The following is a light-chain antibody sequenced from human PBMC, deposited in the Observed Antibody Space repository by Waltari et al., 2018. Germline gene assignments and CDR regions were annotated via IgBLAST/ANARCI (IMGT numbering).Light chain of an antibody. CDR1: NIADKN. V-gene: IGLV3-21*04. CDR2: YDS. CDR3: QVWDTSIDLSV. Sequence: SYVLTQAPSVSVAPGETARITCGGKNIADKNEQWYQQKPGQAPVLVIFYDSDRPSGIPERFSGSNSGNTATLTISRAEAGDEADYYCQVWDTSIDLSVFGTGTKVTVL. J-gene: IGLJ1*01.